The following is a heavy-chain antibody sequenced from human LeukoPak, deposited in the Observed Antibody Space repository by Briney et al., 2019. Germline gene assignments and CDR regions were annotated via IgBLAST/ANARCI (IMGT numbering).Heavy chain of an antibody. D-gene: IGHD1-1*01. V-gene: IGHV4-59*08. CDR3: ARGSLDGTYTFDI. CDR1: GGSISSYY. Sequence: SETLSLTCTVSGGSISSYYWSWIRQPPGKGLEWIGYIYYSGSTNYNPSLKSRVTISVDTSKNQFSLKLSSVTAADTAVYYCARGSLDGTYTFDIWGQGAMVTVSS. CDR2: IYYSGST. J-gene: IGHJ3*02.